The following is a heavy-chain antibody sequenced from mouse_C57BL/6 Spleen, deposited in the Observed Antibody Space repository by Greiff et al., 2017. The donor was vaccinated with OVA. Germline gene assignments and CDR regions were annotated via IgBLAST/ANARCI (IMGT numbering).Heavy chain of an antibody. Sequence: VKLQESGAELARPGASVKLSCKASGYTFTSYGISWVKQRTGQGLEWIGEIYPRSGNTYYNEKFKGKATLTADKSSSTAYMELRSLTSEDSAVYFCARGDSSGYDDYWGQGTTLTVSS. D-gene: IGHD3-2*02. J-gene: IGHJ2*01. CDR2: IYPRSGNT. CDR3: ARGDSSGYDDY. CDR1: GYTFTSYG. V-gene: IGHV1-81*01.